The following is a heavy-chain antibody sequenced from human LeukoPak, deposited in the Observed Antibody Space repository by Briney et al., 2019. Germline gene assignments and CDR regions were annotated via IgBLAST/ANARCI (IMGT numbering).Heavy chain of an antibody. CDR2: FDPHNGET. J-gene: IGHJ4*02. CDR1: GYALSKLS. CDR3: TMNLRDY. Sequence: ASVKVSCKVSGYALSKLSMHWVRLAPGEGLQWMGGFDPHNGETTYAQEFQGRITMTQDTSTDTAYMELSSLVSADTAIYFCTMNLRDYWGQGTLITVSS. V-gene: IGHV1-24*01.